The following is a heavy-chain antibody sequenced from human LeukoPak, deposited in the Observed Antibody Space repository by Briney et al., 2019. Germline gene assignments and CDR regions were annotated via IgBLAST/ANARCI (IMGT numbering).Heavy chain of an antibody. D-gene: IGHD1-26*01. V-gene: IGHV3-21*01. CDR1: GFTFSTYS. CDR2: ISDDSNYI. Sequence: GGSLRLSCAASGFTFSTYSGNWIRQAPGTGLEGVSSISDDSNYIFYADSVKGRLTISRDHAKNSLYLQMNSLTAEDSAVYYCASRRGSNRPFDYWGQGTLVTVSS. J-gene: IGHJ4*02. CDR3: ASRRGSNRPFDY.